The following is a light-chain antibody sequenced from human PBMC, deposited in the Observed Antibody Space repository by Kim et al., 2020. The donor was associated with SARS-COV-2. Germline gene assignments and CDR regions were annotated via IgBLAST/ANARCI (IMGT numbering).Light chain of an antibody. CDR2: DAS. V-gene: IGKV3-11*01. CDR1: KSVSSY. J-gene: IGKJ5*01. CDR3: QQRTNWPPIT. Sequence: SPGERATRTGRASKSVSSYLAWYQQKPGQAPRLLIYDASTRATGIPARFSGSGSGTDFTLTISSLEPEDFAVYYCQQRTNWPPITFGEGTRLEIK.